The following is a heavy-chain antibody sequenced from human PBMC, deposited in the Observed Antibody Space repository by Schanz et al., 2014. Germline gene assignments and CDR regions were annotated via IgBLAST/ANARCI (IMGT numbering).Heavy chain of an antibody. V-gene: IGHV3-66*01. J-gene: IGHJ4*02. Sequence: EVQLLESGGGLVQPGGSLRLSCAASGFTFSSHWMHWVRQDPGKGLVWVSFIYIGGNTYYADSVKGRFTISRDNSKNTVYIQMNSLRAEDTAVYYCARGGPAYYFDDWGQGTLVTVSS. CDR1: GFTFSSHW. CDR2: IYIGGNT. CDR3: ARGGPAYYFDD.